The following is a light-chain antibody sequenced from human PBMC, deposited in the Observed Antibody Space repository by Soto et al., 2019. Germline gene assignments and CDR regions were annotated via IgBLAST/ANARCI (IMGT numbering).Light chain of an antibody. CDR3: QQSYSTPIT. J-gene: IGKJ5*01. CDR2: KAS. Sequence: DIPMTQSPSTLSGSVGDRVTITCRASQTISSWLAWYQQKPGKAPKLLIYKASTLKSGVPSRFSGSGSGTEFTLTISSLQPDDFATYYCQQSYSTPITFGQGTRLEIK. CDR1: QTISSW. V-gene: IGKV1-5*03.